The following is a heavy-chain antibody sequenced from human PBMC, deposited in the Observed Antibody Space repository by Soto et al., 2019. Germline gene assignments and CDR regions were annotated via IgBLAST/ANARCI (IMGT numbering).Heavy chain of an antibody. CDR2: INDSGNI. Sequence: PSETLSLTCAVYGGSFSGYQWSWIRQTPGKGLEWIGEINDSGNINYNPSLKSRVSIFVDTAKKQISLKLSSVTAADTTVYYCARGLILWLGELSRRGGYYYYMDVWGKGTTVTVSS. CDR1: GGSFSGYQ. J-gene: IGHJ6*03. D-gene: IGHD3-10*01. CDR3: ARGLILWLGELSRRGGYYYYMDV. V-gene: IGHV4-34*01.